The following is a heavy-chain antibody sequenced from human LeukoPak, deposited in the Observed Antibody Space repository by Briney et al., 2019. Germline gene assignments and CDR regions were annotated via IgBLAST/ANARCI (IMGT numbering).Heavy chain of an antibody. Sequence: GSLRLSCAASGFTFSSYTMNWVRQAPGKGLEWVSSISGSSRHKYYADSVKGRFTISRDNAKNSLYLQMNSLRAEDTAVYYCARTANFAAGYYVDYWGQGTLVTVSS. D-gene: IGHD6-13*01. CDR2: ISGSSRHK. V-gene: IGHV3-21*01. J-gene: IGHJ4*02. CDR1: GFTFSSYT. CDR3: ARTANFAAGYYVDY.